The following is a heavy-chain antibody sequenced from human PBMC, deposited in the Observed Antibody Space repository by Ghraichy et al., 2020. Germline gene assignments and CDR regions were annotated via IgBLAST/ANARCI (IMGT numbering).Heavy chain of an antibody. CDR2: TYYRSKWYN. Sequence: SQTLSLTCGISGDSVSSSIAAWSWISLSPSRGLEWLGRTYYRSKWYNDYAVSVKSRITISPDTSKNQFSLQLNSVTPEDTAVYYCTRGRDGHINYWGQGTLVTVSS. V-gene: IGHV6-1*01. CDR3: TRGRDGHINY. D-gene: IGHD5-24*01. J-gene: IGHJ4*02. CDR1: GDSVSSSIAA.